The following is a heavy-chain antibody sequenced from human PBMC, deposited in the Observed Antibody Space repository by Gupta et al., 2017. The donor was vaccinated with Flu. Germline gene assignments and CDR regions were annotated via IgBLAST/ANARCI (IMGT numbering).Heavy chain of an antibody. CDR1: GFTFSGFT. V-gene: IGHV3-73*01. CDR2: IRSKANSYAT. CDR3: ARGMDGGWFDP. Sequence: EVQLVESGGGLVQPGGSLKLSCAASGFTFSGFTMHWVRQASGKGREWVTRIRSKANSYATVYAASVKGRFTISRDDSKNTAYLQMNSLQTDDTAVYYCARGMDGGWFDPRGQGTLVTVSS. J-gene: IGHJ5*02. D-gene: IGHD3/OR15-3a*01.